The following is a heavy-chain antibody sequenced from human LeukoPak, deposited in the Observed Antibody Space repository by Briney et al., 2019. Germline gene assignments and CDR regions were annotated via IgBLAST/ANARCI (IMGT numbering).Heavy chain of an antibody. Sequence: GASVKVSCKASGYTFTTYGISWVRQAPGQGLEWMGWISAYNGNTNYAQKLQGRVTMTTDTSTSTAYMELRSLRSDDTAVYYCARDGSSVGYCSGGSCYSLFDYWGQGTLVTVSS. D-gene: IGHD2-15*01. CDR1: GYTFTTYG. CDR2: ISAYNGNT. J-gene: IGHJ4*02. V-gene: IGHV1-18*01. CDR3: ARDGSSVGYCSGGSCYSLFDY.